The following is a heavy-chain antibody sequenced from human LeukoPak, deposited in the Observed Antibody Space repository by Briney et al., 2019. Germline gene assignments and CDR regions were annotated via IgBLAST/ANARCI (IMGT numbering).Heavy chain of an antibody. CDR2: INHSGST. V-gene: IGHV4-34*01. D-gene: IGHD3-3*01. CDR1: GGSFSGYY. J-gene: IGHJ4*02. CDR3: AARYYDFWSGYYTGDY. Sequence: SETLSLTCAVYGGSFSGYYWSWIRQPPGKGLEWIGEINHSGSTNYKPSLKSRVTISVDTSKNQFSLKLSSVTAADTAVYYCAARYYDFWSGYYTGDYWGQGTLVTVSS.